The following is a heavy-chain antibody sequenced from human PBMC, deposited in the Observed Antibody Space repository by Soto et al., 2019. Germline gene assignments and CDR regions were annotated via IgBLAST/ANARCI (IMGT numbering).Heavy chain of an antibody. CDR1: GGTFGSST. D-gene: IGHD5-12*01. CDR3: ARGELATIACFDC. CDR2: ITPVFGAP. Sequence: QVQLVQSGAEVKKPGSSVKVSCKASGGTFGSSTISWVRQAPGQGLEWMGGITPVFGAPNYAQKFQGRVTIAADKSTSTAYMELRSLRSEDTAVYSCARGELATIACFDCWGQGTQVTVSS. J-gene: IGHJ4*02. V-gene: IGHV1-69*06.